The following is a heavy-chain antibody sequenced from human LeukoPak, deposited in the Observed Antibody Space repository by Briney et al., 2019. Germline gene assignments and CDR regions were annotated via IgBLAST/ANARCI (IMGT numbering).Heavy chain of an antibody. CDR3: ARQHCSSSSCYFDP. CDR2: INHSRST. V-gene: IGHV4-34*01. CDR1: GGSFSGYY. J-gene: IGHJ5*02. Sequence: PSETLSLTCAVYGGSFSGYYWSWIRQPPGKGLEWIGEINHSRSTNYNPSLKSRVTISVDTSKNQFSLKLSSVTAADTAIYYCARQHCSSSSCYFDPWGQGTLVTVSS. D-gene: IGHD2-2*01.